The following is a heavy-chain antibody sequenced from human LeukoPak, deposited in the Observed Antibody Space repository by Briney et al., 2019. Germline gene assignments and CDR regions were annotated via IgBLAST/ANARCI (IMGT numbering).Heavy chain of an antibody. Sequence: GGSLRLSCVASGFTFGNYAMSWVRQAPGKGLEWVSAISGIGGNTYYTDSVKDRFTISRDSSKKTLYLQMNSLRAEDTAVYYCAKERSSRGLDYWGQGTLVTVSS. V-gene: IGHV3-23*01. CDR1: GFTFGNYA. CDR3: AKERSSRGLDY. CDR2: ISGIGGNT. J-gene: IGHJ4*02.